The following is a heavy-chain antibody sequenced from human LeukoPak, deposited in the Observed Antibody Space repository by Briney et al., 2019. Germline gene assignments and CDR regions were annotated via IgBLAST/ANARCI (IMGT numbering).Heavy chain of an antibody. CDR3: ARFLFRGVGGYYFDY. V-gene: IGHV4-31*03. CDR2: MHNRGSS. D-gene: IGHD3-10*01. J-gene: IGHJ4*02. Sequence: PSETLSLTCTVSGDSISTGGFYWTWLRQHPGTGLEWIAYMHNRGSSYYNPSLQSRVAISIDASRNQFSLTLSPVTAADTAVFYCARFLFRGVGGYYFDYWGQGTLVTVSS. CDR1: GDSISTGGFY.